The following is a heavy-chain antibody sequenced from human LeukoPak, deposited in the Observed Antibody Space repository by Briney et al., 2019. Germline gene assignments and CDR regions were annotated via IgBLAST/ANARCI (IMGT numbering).Heavy chain of an antibody. CDR2: ISSSSSYT. CDR1: GFTFSDYY. CDR3: AGPQWDSSGSVYFQH. D-gene: IGHD3-22*01. J-gene: IGHJ1*01. Sequence: GGSLRLSCAASGFTFSDYYMSWIRQAPGKGLEWVSYISSSSSYTNYADSVKGRFTISRDNAKNSLYLQMNSLRAEDTAVYFCAGPQWDSSGSVYFQHWGQGTLVTVSS. V-gene: IGHV3-11*03.